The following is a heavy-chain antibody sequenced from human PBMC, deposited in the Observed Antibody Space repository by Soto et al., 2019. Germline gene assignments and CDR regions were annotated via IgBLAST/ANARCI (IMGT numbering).Heavy chain of an antibody. Sequence: EVQLLESGEGLVQPGGSLKLSCAASGFTFSSYAMSWVRQAPGKGLEWVSGIGGSGGNTYYADSVKGRFTISRDNSKNTLFLQMNSLRAEDTAVYYCARVVRYFDTPYGMDVWGQGTTVTVSS. CDR1: GFTFSSYA. CDR2: IGGSGGNT. CDR3: ARVVRYFDTPYGMDV. J-gene: IGHJ6*02. V-gene: IGHV3-23*01. D-gene: IGHD3-9*01.